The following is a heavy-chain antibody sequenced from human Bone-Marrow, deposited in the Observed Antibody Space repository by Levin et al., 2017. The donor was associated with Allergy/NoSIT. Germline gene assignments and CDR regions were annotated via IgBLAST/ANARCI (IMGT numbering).Heavy chain of an antibody. CDR1: GYPFTSYT. CDR2: IVTNTGRP. J-gene: IGHJ4*02. Sequence: GESLKISCKASGYPFTSYTINWVRQAPGQGLEWMGLIVTNTGRPTYAQGFTGRFVFSLDTSVSTAYLQISTLKAEDTAVYYCARDDSDSSGYYLGNYWGQGTLVTVSS. V-gene: IGHV7-4-1*02. CDR3: ARDDSDSSGYYLGNY. D-gene: IGHD3-22*01.